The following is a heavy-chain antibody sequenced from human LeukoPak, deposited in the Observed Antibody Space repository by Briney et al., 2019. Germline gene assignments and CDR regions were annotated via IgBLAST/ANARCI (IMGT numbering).Heavy chain of an antibody. V-gene: IGHV3-11*01. D-gene: IGHD3-10*01. CDR2: ISHSGSTI. CDR1: GFTFSDYY. J-gene: IGHJ4*02. Sequence: GGSLRLSSAASGFTFSDYYLSWIRQAPGKGLEWVSYISHSGSTIFYADSVKGRFTVSRDNSKNTLHLQMNSLRAEDTAVYYCAKDFLYNVVDYWGQGTLVAVSS. CDR3: AKDFLYNVVDY.